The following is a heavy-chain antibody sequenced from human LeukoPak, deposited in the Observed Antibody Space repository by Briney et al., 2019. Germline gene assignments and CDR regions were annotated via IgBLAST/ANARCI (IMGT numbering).Heavy chain of an antibody. V-gene: IGHV3-7*01. J-gene: IGHJ4*02. D-gene: IGHD3-3*01. CDR1: GFTFSSYW. CDR3: ARGYYDFWSGYLDYFDY. Sequence: PGRSLRLACAASGFTFSSYWMSWVRQAPGKGLEWVANIKQDGSEKYYVDSVKGRFTISRDNAKNSLYLQMNSLRAEDAAVYYCARGYYDFWSGYLDYFDYWGQGTLVTVSS. CDR2: IKQDGSEK.